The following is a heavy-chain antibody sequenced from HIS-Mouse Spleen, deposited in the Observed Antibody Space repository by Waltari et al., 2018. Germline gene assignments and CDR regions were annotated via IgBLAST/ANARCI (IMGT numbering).Heavy chain of an antibody. CDR2: ISSSSSTI. V-gene: IGHV3-48*01. J-gene: IGHJ4*02. Sequence: EVQLVESGGGLVQPGGSLRLSCAASGFTFGSYSMNWVRQAPGKGLEWVSYISSSSSTIYYADSVKGRFTISRDNAKNSLYLQMNSLRAEDTAVYYCARDGAAAGFDYWGQGTLVTVSS. CDR1: GFTFGSYS. CDR3: ARDGAAAGFDY. D-gene: IGHD6-13*01.